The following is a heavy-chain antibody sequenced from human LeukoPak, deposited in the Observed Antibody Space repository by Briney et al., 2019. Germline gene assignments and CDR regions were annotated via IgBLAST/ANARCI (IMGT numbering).Heavy chain of an antibody. D-gene: IGHD3-10*01. V-gene: IGHV3-33*01. J-gene: IGHJ4*02. CDR2: IWYEDGSNR. CDR1: GFPFRSYG. Sequence: QPGGSLRLSCAASGFPFRSYGMHWVRQAPGKGLEWVAVIWYEDGSNRIYADSVRGRFTISRDNSRNTLYLHMNSLRAEDTAVYYCARDPNLYYYSSGSHFPSGFDSWGQGTLVTVSS. CDR3: ARDPNLYYYSSGSHFPSGFDS.